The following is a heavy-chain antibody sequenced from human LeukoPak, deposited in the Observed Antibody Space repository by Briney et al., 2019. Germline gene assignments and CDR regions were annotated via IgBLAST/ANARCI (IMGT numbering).Heavy chain of an antibody. V-gene: IGHV1-2*06. J-gene: IGHJ6*03. CDR3: ARGATSWFGESPAYYYMDV. Sequence: ASVKVSCKASGYTFTGYYMHWVRQAPGQGLEWMGRINPNSGGTNYAQKFQGRVTMTRDTSTSTVYMELSSLRSEDTAVYYCARGATSWFGESPAYYYMDVWGKGTTVTVSS. D-gene: IGHD3-10*01. CDR1: GYTFTGYY. CDR2: INPNSGGT.